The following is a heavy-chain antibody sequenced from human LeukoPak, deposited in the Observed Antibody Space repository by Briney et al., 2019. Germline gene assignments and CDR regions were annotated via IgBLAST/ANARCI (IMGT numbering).Heavy chain of an antibody. V-gene: IGHV1-24*01. CDR1: GYTFTGYY. D-gene: IGHD1-26*01. CDR2: FDPEDGET. Sequence: ASVKVSCKASGYTFTGYYMHCVRQAPGKGLEWMGGFDPEDGETSYAQKFQGRVTMTEDISTDTAYMELSSLRSEDTAVYYCAIGVGGPNTDLNFDYWGQGTLVTVSS. CDR3: AIGVGGPNTDLNFDY. J-gene: IGHJ4*02.